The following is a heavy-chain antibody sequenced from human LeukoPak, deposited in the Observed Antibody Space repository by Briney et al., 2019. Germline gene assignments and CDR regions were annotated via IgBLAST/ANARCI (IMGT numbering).Heavy chain of an antibody. CDR1: GFSFSTYW. J-gene: IGHJ4*02. CDR2: INQGGSEK. Sequence: GGSLRLSCVASGFSFSTYWMSWVRQAPGKGLEWVANINQGGSEKYYVDSVKGRFAISRDNAKNSLYLQMNSQRAEDTGIYYCARFYVPEEHNPAWYEAHWGQGILVTVSS. CDR3: ARFYVPEEHNPAWYEAH. V-gene: IGHV3-7*01. D-gene: IGHD3-10*02.